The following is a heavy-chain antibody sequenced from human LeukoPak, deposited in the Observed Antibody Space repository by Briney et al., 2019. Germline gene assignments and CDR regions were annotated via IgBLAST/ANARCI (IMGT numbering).Heavy chain of an antibody. D-gene: IGHD6-13*01. CDR2: INPDSGGT. CDR3: ARDWYSNNMGAFDI. V-gene: IGHV1-2*02. Sequence: ASVKVSYKGSGYTFTSPYIHWVRQAPGEGLEWMGWINPDSGGTNYAERFQGRVTMTRDRSISTVYMELSRLRPDDTAVYFCARDWYSNNMGAFDIWGQGTMVTVSS. CDR1: GYTFTSPY. J-gene: IGHJ3*02.